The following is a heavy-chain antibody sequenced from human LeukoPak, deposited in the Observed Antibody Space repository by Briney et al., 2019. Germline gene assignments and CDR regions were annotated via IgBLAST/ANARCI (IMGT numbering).Heavy chain of an antibody. CDR3: SRSPQGLILDY. D-gene: IGHD3-22*01. Sequence: SETLSLTCTVSGGSVSRGGYYWNWIRQHPGKGLEWIGFTSYSEGTYYNPSLMSRITISVDRSQNQFSLKMRDVTAADTAVYYCSRSPQGLILDYWGQGTLVTVSS. CDR2: TSYSEGT. J-gene: IGHJ4*02. V-gene: IGHV4-31*03. CDR1: GGSVSRGGYY.